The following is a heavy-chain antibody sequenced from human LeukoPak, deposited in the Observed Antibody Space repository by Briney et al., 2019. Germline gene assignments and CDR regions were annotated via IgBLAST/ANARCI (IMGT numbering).Heavy chain of an antibody. J-gene: IGHJ4*02. D-gene: IGHD6-13*01. CDR1: GFIFDDYA. CDR3: AKDRYSSSWYTIDY. CDR2: ILGDGSST. V-gene: IGHV3-43*02. Sequence: GGSLRLSCAASGFIFDDYAMHWVRQVPGKGLEWVSLILGDGSSTNYADSVKGRFTISRDNSKNSLYLHMNSLRVEDTALYFCAKDRYSSSWYTIDYWGQGTLATVSS.